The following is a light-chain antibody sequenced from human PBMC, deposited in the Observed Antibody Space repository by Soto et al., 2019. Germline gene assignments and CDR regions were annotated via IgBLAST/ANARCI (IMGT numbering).Light chain of an antibody. CDR1: QSISSW. Sequence: DIQMTQSPSTLSASVGDRVTITCRASQSISSWLAWYQQKPGKAPKLLIYKASSLESGVPSRFSGSGSGTEFTLTISSLQPDDFATYYCQHYNSLCTFGQGTKVEIK. CDR2: KAS. J-gene: IGKJ1*01. V-gene: IGKV1-5*03. CDR3: QHYNSLCT.